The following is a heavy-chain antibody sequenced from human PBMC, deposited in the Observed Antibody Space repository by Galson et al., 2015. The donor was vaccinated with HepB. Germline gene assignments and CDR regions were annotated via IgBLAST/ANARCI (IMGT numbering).Heavy chain of an antibody. CDR2: IYWNDDK. D-gene: IGHD2-2*02. CDR1: GFSLNTTGVG. V-gene: IGHV2-5*01. J-gene: IGHJ5*02. Sequence: PALVKPTQTLTLSCTFSGFSLNTTGVGVVWIRQPPGKALEWLALIYWNDDKRYSPSLKSRLTITKDTSKNQVVLTMTNMDPVDTATYYCAHSGIVVVPAAILVNWFDPWGQGTLVTVSS. CDR3: AHSGIVVVPAAILVNWFDP.